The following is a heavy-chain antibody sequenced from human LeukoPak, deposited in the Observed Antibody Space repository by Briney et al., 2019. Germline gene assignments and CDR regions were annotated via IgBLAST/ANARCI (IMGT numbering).Heavy chain of an antibody. CDR2: INQSGST. Sequence: SETLSLTCAVSGGSLSPYYWSWIRQPPGGGLEWLGEINQSGSTNYNPSLKSRVTISVEKFKNQFSLEVTSVTAADTAIYYCATLGGLYYESHGYPDFDHWGQGTLVTVSS. V-gene: IGHV4-34*01. CDR3: ATLGGLYYESHGYPDFDH. J-gene: IGHJ4*02. CDR1: GGSLSPYY. D-gene: IGHD3-22*01.